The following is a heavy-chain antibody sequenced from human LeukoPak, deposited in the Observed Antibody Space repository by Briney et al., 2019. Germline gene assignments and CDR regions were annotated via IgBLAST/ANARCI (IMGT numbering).Heavy chain of an antibody. Sequence: ASVKVSCKASGYTFTGYYMHWVRQAPGQGLEWMGWVNPNSGGTNYAQKFQGRVTMTRDTSISTAYMELSRLRSDDTAVYYCARGVVTPEVEYYMDVWGKGTTVTVSS. V-gene: IGHV1-2*02. CDR2: VNPNSGGT. D-gene: IGHD3-16*02. CDR1: GYTFTGYY. J-gene: IGHJ6*03. CDR3: ARGVVTPEVEYYMDV.